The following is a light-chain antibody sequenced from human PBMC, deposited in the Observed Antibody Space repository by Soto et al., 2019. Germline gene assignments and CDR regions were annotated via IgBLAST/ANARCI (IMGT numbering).Light chain of an antibody. CDR2: KAS. CDR3: QQYNSYSTWP. Sequence: DIQMTQSPSTLSASVGDRVTITCRASQSISSWLAWYQQKPGKAPKLLIYKASSLESGVPSRFSGSGSGTEFTLTISSLQPDDFATYYCQQYNSYSTWPFGQGTKVDI. V-gene: IGKV1-5*03. CDR1: QSISSW. J-gene: IGKJ1*01.